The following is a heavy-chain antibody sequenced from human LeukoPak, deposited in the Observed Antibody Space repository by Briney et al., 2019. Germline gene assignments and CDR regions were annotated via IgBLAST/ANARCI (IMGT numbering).Heavy chain of an antibody. D-gene: IGHD7-27*01. J-gene: IGHJ3*02. CDR1: GYTFTSYG. CDR2: ISAYNGNT. CDR3: ARDDSLGGPKDAFDI. Sequence: GASVKASCKASGYTFTSYGISWVRQAPGQGLEWMGWISAYNGNTNYAQKLQGRVTMTTDTSTSTAYMELRSLRSDDTAVYYCARDDSLGGPKDAFDIWGQGTMVTVSS. V-gene: IGHV1-18*01.